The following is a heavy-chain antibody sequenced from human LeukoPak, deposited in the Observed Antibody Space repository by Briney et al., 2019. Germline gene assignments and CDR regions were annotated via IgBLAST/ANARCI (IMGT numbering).Heavy chain of an antibody. CDR2: ISSSSSTI. D-gene: IGHD2-15*01. CDR1: GFTFSSYS. CDR3: ARPPSSGYCSGGSCYGAYFDY. Sequence: GGSLRHSCAASGFTFSSYSMNWVRQAPGKGLEWVSYISSSSSTIYYADSVKGRFTISRDNAKNSLYLQMNSLRAEDTAVYYCARPPSSGYCSGGSCYGAYFDYWGQGTLVTVSS. V-gene: IGHV3-48*04. J-gene: IGHJ4*02.